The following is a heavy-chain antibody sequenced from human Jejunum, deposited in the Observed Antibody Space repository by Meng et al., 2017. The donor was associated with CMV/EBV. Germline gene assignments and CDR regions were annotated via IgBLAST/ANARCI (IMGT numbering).Heavy chain of an antibody. CDR1: RFPVSSSH. V-gene: IGHV3-66*02. J-gene: IGHJ4*02. D-gene: IGHD3-10*01. CDR3: AREDYYGSGSLDY. CDR2: IDSGGRT. Sequence: SRFPVSSSHISWVRQAPGKGLEWFSVIDSGGRTYYTDSVKGRFTIFRDSSKNMLYLQMSSLRPEDTAVYYCAREDYYGSGSLDYWGQGTRVTVSS.